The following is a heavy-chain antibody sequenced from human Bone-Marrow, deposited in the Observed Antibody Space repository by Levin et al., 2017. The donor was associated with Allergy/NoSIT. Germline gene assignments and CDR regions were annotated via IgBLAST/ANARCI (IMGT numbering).Heavy chain of an antibody. V-gene: IGHV3-66*01. D-gene: IGHD6-6*01. CDR2: IYSGGST. J-gene: IGHJ4*02. CDR3: ARDGQGHSSSPY. Sequence: GGSLRLSCAASGFIVSNNFLNWVRQVPGKGLEWVSLIYSGGSTHYADSVKGRFTISRDNSRNTLYLQMNSLRVEDTAVYYCARDGQGHSSSPYWGQGTLVTVSS. CDR1: GFIVSNNF.